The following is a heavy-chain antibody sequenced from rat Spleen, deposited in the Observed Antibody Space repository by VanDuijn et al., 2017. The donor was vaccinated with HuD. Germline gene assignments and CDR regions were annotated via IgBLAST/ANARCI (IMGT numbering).Heavy chain of an antibody. Sequence: QVQLKESGPGLVQPSQTLSLTCTVSGFSLTSNGVSWIRQPPGKGLEWMGVLWSNGGTDYNSAIKSRLSISRDTSKSQVFLKMNSLETEDTAMYFCAILYYGYTAFDYWGQGVMVTVSS. V-gene: IGHV2-47*01. CDR3: AILYYGYTAFDY. CDR2: LWSNGGT. D-gene: IGHD1-9*01. J-gene: IGHJ2*01. CDR1: GFSLTSNG.